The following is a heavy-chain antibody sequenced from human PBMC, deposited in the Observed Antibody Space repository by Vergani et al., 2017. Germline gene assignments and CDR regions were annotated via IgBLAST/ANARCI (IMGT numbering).Heavy chain of an antibody. CDR3: ARMTHCSGTTCPGAFDL. D-gene: IGHD2-2*01. J-gene: IGHJ3*01. Sequence: QVQLQESGPGLVKPSETLSLTCTVSGGSISSYYWSWIRQPAGKGLEWIGRIYMNGNTNYNPSLKSRVAVSVVTSKNQFSLKLTSVTAADTAIYYCARMTHCSGTTCPGAFDLWGQGTMVTVSA. CDR1: GGSISSYY. CDR2: IYMNGNT. V-gene: IGHV4-4*07.